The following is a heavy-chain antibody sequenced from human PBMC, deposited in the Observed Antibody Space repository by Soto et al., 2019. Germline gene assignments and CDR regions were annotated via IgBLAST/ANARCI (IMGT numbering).Heavy chain of an antibody. CDR3: ARDLVNNSPFDY. CDR1: GYTFTTYG. Sequence: ASVKVSFKASGYTFTTYGISWVRQAPGQGLEWMGWISAYNGNAKFAQKFQGRVTMTTDTSTSTAYMELRSLRSDDTAVYYCARDLVNNSPFDYWGQGTPVTVS. V-gene: IGHV1-18*01. CDR2: ISAYNGNA. J-gene: IGHJ4*02. D-gene: IGHD2-15*01.